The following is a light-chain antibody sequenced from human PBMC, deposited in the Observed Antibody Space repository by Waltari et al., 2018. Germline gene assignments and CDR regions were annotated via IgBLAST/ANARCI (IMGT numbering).Light chain of an antibody. J-gene: IGKJ4*01. CDR3: QQLHSYPRT. CDR2: AAS. CDR1: QGIGSY. V-gene: IGKV1-9*01. Sequence: DIQLTKSPSFLSASVGDRVTITCRASQGIGSYLAWYKQKPEKAPTLHIYAASTLQRVVPSRFSSSYSGTEFTLTISSLQPEDFASYFCQQLHSYPRTFGGGTKMEI.